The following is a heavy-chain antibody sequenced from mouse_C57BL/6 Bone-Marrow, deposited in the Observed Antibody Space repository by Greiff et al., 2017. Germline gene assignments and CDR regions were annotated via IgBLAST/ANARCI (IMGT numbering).Heavy chain of an antibody. Sequence: EVHLVESGGDLVKPGGSLQLSCAVSGFTFSSYGLSCFRQTPDKKLAWVATFSSGGSYTYYPDSVKGRFTISSDNAKNPLYRQMSSLKTEDTAMYYCARQALRSGDYWGQGTSVTVS. V-gene: IGHV5-6*01. J-gene: IGHJ4*01. CDR3: ARQALRSGDY. CDR2: FSSGGSYT. CDR1: GFTFSSYG.